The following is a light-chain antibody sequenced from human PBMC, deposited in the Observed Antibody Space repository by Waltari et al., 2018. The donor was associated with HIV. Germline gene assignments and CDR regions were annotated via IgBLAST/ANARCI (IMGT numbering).Light chain of an antibody. Sequence: SYDLTQPPSVSVSPGQPANITCSGDKLGDKYACWYQRKPGQSPVLVIYQDTKRPSGIPERCSGSNSGNTASLTISGTQAMDEADYYCQAWDSSTCVFGGGTKLTVL. J-gene: IGLJ2*01. V-gene: IGLV3-1*01. CDR1: KLGDKY. CDR3: QAWDSSTCV. CDR2: QDT.